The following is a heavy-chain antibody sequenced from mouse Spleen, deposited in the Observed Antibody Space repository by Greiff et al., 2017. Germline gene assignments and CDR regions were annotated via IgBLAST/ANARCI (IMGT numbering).Heavy chain of an antibody. D-gene: IGHD1-1*02. Sequence: VKLQQPGAELVMPGASVKLSCKASGYTFTSYWMHWVKQRPGQGLEWIGEIDPSDSYTNYNQKFKGKATLTVDKSSSTAYMQLSSLTSEDSAVYYCARGDDGSDYWGQGTTLTVSS. V-gene: IGHV1-69*01. CDR1: GYTFTSYW. CDR2: IDPSDSYT. CDR3: ARGDDGSDY. J-gene: IGHJ2*01.